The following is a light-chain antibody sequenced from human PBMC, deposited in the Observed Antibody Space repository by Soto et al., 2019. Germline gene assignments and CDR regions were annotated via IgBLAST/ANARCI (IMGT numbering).Light chain of an antibody. CDR2: EVS. J-gene: IGLJ1*01. V-gene: IGLV2-8*01. Sequence: QSALTQPPSASGSPGQSVTISCTGTSSDVGGYDYVSWYQQHPGKAPKLMIFEVSKRPSGVPDRFSGSKSGNTASLTVSGLQGEDEADYYCSSYAGNTKGVFGTGTKLTVL. CDR3: SSYAGNTKGV. CDR1: SSDVGGYDY.